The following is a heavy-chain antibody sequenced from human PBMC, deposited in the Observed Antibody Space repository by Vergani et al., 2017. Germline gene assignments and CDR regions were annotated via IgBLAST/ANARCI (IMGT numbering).Heavy chain of an antibody. CDR2: IKNTGDST. CDR1: GFTFSSHA. J-gene: IGHJ6*03. D-gene: IGHD1/OR15-1a*01. V-gene: IGHV3-23*01. CDR3: AKDAGSNWNMINYYYYYMDV. Sequence: EVQLLQSEGAVVQPGGPLRLSCVASGFTFSSHAMRCVRHGHGQGLEWVSSIKNTGDSTHYAYSVKGRFTISRNNSKNTMYLQMNRLRAEDAAVSYCAKDAGSNWNMINYYYYYMDVWGKGTTVTVSS.